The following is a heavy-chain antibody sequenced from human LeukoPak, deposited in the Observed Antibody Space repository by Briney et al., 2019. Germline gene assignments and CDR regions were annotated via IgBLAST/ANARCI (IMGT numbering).Heavy chain of an antibody. CDR1: GGSISSSSYY. D-gene: IGHD6-13*01. CDR2: IYYSGST. CDR3: ARGSSSWYSRRDRTSDP. J-gene: IGHJ5*02. Sequence: PSETLSLTCTVSGGSISSSSYYWGWIRQPPGKGLEWIGSIYYSGSTNYNPSLKSRVTISVDTSKNQFSLKLSSVTAADTAVYYCARGSSSWYSRRDRTSDPWGQGTLVTVSS. V-gene: IGHV4-39*07.